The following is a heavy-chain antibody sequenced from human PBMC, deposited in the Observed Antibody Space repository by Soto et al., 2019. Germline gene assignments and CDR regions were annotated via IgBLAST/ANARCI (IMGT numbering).Heavy chain of an antibody. CDR1: GFTFSTAW. V-gene: IGHV3-15*01. CDR3: IRDPYGST. D-gene: IGHD3-10*01. J-gene: IGHJ5*02. CDR2: IKISSDGGTI. Sequence: PGGSLRLSCAASGFTFSTAWMTWVRQAPGRGLEWVTRIKISSDGGTIHYAAPVKGRFIISRDDSKFTLFLQSNSLKIEDTALYYCIRDPYGSTWGQGTLVTVSS.